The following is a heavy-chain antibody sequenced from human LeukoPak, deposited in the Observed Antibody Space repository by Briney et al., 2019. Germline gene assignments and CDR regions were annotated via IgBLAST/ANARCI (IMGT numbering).Heavy chain of an antibody. D-gene: IGHD3-10*01. J-gene: IGHJ6*02. Sequence: SVKVSCKASGGTFSSYAISWVRQAPGQGLEWMGRIIPILGVANYAQKFQGRVTITADKSTSTAYMELSSLRSEDTAVYYCVRDRGITMVQHYGMDVWGQGTTVTVSS. CDR1: GGTFSSYA. CDR3: VRDRGITMVQHYGMDV. V-gene: IGHV1-69*04. CDR2: IIPILGVA.